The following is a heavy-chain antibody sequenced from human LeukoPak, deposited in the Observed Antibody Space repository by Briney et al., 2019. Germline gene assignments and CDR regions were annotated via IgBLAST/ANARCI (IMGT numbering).Heavy chain of an antibody. CDR2: INPNSGDT. D-gene: IGHD3-10*01. J-gene: IGHJ5*02. V-gene: IGHV1-2*02. CDR1: GYTLTDYY. CDR3: ARGDYYGSPKVVAA. Sequence: GASVKVSCKASGYTLTDYYINWVRQAPGQGLEWMRWINPNSGDTNYAQKFQDRVTMTRDTSISTAYIELNLLRSDDTAVYYCARGDYYGSPKVVAAWGQGTLVTVSS.